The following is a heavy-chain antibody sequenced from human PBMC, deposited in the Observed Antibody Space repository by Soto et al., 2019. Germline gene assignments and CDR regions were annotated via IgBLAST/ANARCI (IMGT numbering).Heavy chain of an antibody. V-gene: IGHV3-30*18. CDR3: AKDLLPNTVTTCGS. D-gene: IGHD4-17*01. Sequence: QVQLVESGGGAVQPGRSLRLSCAASGFTFDSHGMHWVRQAPGKGLAWVAVISSDGNNKYYADSVKGRFTISRDNFNNILYLQMSSRRAEDTAVYYCAKDLLPNTVTTCGSWCQGTLVTVSS. CDR2: ISSDGNNK. CDR1: GFTFDSHG. J-gene: IGHJ5*02.